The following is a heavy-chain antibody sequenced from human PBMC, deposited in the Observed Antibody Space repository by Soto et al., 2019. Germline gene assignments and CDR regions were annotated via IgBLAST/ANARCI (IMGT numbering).Heavy chain of an antibody. CDR3: ARAGVYSSGWYVEYLDY. CDR2: ISSSSSTI. J-gene: IGHJ4*02. Sequence: GGSLRLSCAASGFTFSSYSMNWDRQAPGKGLEWVSYISSSSSTIYYADSVKGRFTISRDNAKNSLYLQMNSLRDEDTAVYYCARAGVYSSGWYVEYLDYWGQGTLVTVSS. V-gene: IGHV3-48*02. CDR1: GFTFSSYS. D-gene: IGHD6-19*01.